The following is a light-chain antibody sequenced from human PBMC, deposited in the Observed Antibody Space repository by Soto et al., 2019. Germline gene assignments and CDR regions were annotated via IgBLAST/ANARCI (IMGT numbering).Light chain of an antibody. CDR1: SGHSSYA. V-gene: IGLV4-69*01. CDR2: INSDGSH. CDR3: QTWVSGIEV. Sequence: QAVLTQSPSASASLGASVKLTCTLSSGHSSYAIVWHQQQPEKGPRYLMKINSDGSHSKGDGIPDRFSGSSSGAERYLTISSLQSEDEADYYCQTWVSGIEVFGGGTKLTVL. J-gene: IGLJ2*01.